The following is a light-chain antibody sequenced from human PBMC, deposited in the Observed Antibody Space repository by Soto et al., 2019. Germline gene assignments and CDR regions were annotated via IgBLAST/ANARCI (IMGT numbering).Light chain of an antibody. CDR1: QSVSSY. J-gene: IGKJ4*01. CDR2: DAS. Sequence: EIVLTQSPATLSLSPGERATLSFRASQSVSSYLAWYQQKAGQAPRLLIYDASNRATGIPARFSGSVSGTDFTLTISSLEPEDFAVYYCQQRSNWRWLTFGGGTKVDIK. V-gene: IGKV3-11*01. CDR3: QQRSNWRWLT.